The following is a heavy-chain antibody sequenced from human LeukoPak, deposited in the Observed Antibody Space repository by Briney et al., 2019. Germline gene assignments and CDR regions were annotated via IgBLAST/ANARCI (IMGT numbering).Heavy chain of an antibody. CDR3: ARDPRNVGLAP. Sequence: GGSLRLSCAASGFTFSSYSMYWVRQAPGKGLMYISRSDGSTTNYADVVKGRFTMSRDNVKNTLYLQMNSLRVEDTAVYYCARDPRNVGLAPWGQGTLVTVSS. D-gene: IGHD2-15*01. V-gene: IGHV3-74*01. CDR2: SDGSTT. CDR1: GFTFSSYS. J-gene: IGHJ5*02.